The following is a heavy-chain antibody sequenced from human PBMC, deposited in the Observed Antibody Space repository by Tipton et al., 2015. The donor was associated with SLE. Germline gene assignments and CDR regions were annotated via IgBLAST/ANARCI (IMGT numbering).Heavy chain of an antibody. CDR2: IYHSGST. Sequence: LSLTCAVSGGSISSGGYSWSWIRQPPGKGLEWIGYIYHSGSTYYNPSLKSRVTISVDRSKNQFSLKLSSVTAADTAVYYCARVAVGDFDYWGQGTLVTVSS. CDR1: GGSISSGGYS. D-gene: IGHD3-16*01. CDR3: ARVAVGDFDY. V-gene: IGHV4-30-2*01. J-gene: IGHJ4*02.